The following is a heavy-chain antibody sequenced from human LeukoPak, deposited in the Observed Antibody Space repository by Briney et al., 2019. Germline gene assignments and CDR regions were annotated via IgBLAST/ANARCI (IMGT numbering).Heavy chain of an antibody. V-gene: IGHV3-23*01. CDR2: ISDGGSDT. CDR1: GFTLNSYA. Sequence: GGSLRLSCAASGFTLNSYAMSWVRQAPGKGLEWVSAISDGGSDTYYADSVKGRFTIFKDNSKNMLFLQMNSLMDDDTAVYYCAKRVPYSSSSVYFDSWGQGTLVTVSS. J-gene: IGHJ4*02. CDR3: AKRVPYSSSSVYFDS. D-gene: IGHD6-6*01.